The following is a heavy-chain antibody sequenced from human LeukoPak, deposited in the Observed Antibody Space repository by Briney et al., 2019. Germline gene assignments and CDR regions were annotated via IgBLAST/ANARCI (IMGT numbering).Heavy chain of an antibody. CDR3: ARLIVVVPAAIRYFDY. D-gene: IGHD2-2*01. J-gene: IGHJ4*02. CDR1: GGSFSGYY. CDR2: INHSGST. Sequence: PSETLSLTCAVYGGSFSGYYWSWIRQPPGKGLEWIGEINHSGSTNYNPSLKRRVTISVDTSKNQFSLKLSSVTAADTAVYYCARLIVVVPAAIRYFDYWGQGTLVTVSS. V-gene: IGHV4-34*01.